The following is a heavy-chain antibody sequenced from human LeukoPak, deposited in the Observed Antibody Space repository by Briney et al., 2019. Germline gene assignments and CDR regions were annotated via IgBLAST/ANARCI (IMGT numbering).Heavy chain of an antibody. CDR1: GGSISSGDYY. CDR3: ARDVKYQLLEGGFDK. J-gene: IGHJ4*02. V-gene: IGHV4-30-4*01. D-gene: IGHD2-2*01. CDR2: IYYSGST. Sequence: SQTLSLTCTVSGGSISSGDYYWSWIRQPPGKGLEWIGYIYYSGSTYYNPSLKSRVTISVDTSKNQFSLKVTSVTAADTAVYCARDVKYQLLEGGFDKWGQGTLVTVSS.